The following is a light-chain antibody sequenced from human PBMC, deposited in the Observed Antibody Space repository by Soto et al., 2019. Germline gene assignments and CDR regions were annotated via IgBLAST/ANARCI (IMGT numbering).Light chain of an antibody. CDR3: SSYTSSIAYV. CDR1: SSDVGDYNF. Sequence: QSVLTQPASVSGSPGQAITISYTGTSSDVGDYNFVSWYQQHPGKAPKLMIYEVSNRPSGVSNRFSGSKSGNTASLTISGLQAEDEADYYCSSYTSSIAYVFGTGTKVTVL. V-gene: IGLV2-14*01. CDR2: EVS. J-gene: IGLJ1*01.